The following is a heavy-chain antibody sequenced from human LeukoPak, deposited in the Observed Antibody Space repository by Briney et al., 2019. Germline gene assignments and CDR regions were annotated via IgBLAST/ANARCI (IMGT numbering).Heavy chain of an antibody. D-gene: IGHD3-9*01. CDR2: IFYRGSA. CDR3: ARGIRFERYFDP. J-gene: IGHJ5*02. V-gene: IGHV4-39*07. Sequence: SETLSPTCTVSGGSINSSTYYWAWIRQPPGKGLEWIGSIFYRGSAFYNPSLKSRVTISVDTSKNQFSLKLSSVTAADTAVYYCARGIRFERYFDPWGQGTLVTVSS. CDR1: GGSINSSTYY.